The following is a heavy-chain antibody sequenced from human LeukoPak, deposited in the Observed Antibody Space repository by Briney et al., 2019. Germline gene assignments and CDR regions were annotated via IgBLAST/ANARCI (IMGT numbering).Heavy chain of an antibody. V-gene: IGHV4-34*01. CDR3: ARARRDSGYYKVDY. D-gene: IGHD3-3*01. CDR2: INHSGSA. J-gene: IGHJ4*02. Sequence: SETLSLTCAVYGGSLSGSYWGWIRQPPGKGLEWIGEINHSGSANYNPSLKSRVTLSIDKSKNQFSLNLNSVTAADTAVYYCARARRDSGYYKVDYWGQGTLVTVPS. CDR1: GGSLSGSY.